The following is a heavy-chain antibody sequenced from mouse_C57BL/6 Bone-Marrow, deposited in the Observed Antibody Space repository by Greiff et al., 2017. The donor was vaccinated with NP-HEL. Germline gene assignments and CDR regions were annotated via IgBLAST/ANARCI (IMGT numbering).Heavy chain of an antibody. CDR1: GFSLTSYG. V-gene: IGHV2-2*01. Sequence: QVQLQQSGPGLVQPSQSLSITCTVSGFSLTSYGVHWVRQSPGKGLEWLGVIWSGGSTDYNAAFISRLSISKDNSKSQVFFKMNSLQADDTAIYYCASYGRYFDVWGTGTTVTVSS. D-gene: IGHD1-1*01. CDR2: IWSGGST. J-gene: IGHJ1*03. CDR3: ASYGRYFDV.